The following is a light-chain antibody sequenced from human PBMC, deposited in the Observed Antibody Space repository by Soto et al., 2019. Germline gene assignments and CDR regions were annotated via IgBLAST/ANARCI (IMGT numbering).Light chain of an antibody. CDR3: CSYAGSSSPYV. CDR1: SSDVGSYNL. Sequence: QSALTQPASVSGSPGQSITISCTGTSSDVGSYNLVSWYQQHPGKAPKLMIYEGNKWPSGVSNRFSGSKSGNTASLTISGLQAEDEADYYCCSYAGSSSPYVFGTGTKVTVL. V-gene: IGLV2-23*01. J-gene: IGLJ1*01. CDR2: EGN.